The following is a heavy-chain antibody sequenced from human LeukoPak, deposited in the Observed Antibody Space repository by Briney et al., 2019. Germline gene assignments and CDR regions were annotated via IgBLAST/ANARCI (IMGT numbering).Heavy chain of an antibody. CDR1: GYIFTKYG. V-gene: IGHV1-18*01. Sequence: ASVKISCKASGYIFTKYGFTWVRQAPGQGLEWMGWISAYDGYTNHAQKFQGRVTMTTDASTSTAYMELRSLRSDDTTVYYCARVSGSIVARSAWFDSWGQGTLVTVSS. J-gene: IGHJ5*01. D-gene: IGHD6-6*01. CDR2: ISAYDGYT. CDR3: ARVSGSIVARSAWFDS.